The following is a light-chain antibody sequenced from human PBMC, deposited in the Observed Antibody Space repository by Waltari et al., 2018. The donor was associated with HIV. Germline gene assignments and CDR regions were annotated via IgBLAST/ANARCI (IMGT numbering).Light chain of an antibody. Sequence: LTPPSSVSGSPGQADTLSFTWNSSECGDYNLFLWYQQHPGKAPKFMIYEVTKRPSGVSNRFSGSKFGNTASLTISGLQAEDEADYYCCSYAGGGTLVFGGGTKLTVL. V-gene: IGLV2-23*02. CDR3: CSYAGGGTLV. CDR1: SSECGDYNL. CDR2: EVT. J-gene: IGLJ2*01.